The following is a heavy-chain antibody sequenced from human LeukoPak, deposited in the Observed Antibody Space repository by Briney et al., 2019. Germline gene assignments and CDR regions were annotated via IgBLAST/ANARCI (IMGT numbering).Heavy chain of an antibody. V-gene: IGHV3-30*04. D-gene: IGHD5-24*01. Sequence: PGGSLRLSCAASGFTFSSYAMHWVRQAPGKGLEWVAVISYDGSNKYYAVSVKGRFTISRDNSKNTLYLQMNSLRAEDTAVYYCASYRGGDGCNFDYWGQGTLVTVSS. J-gene: IGHJ4*02. CDR2: ISYDGSNK. CDR1: GFTFSSYA. CDR3: ASYRGGDGCNFDY.